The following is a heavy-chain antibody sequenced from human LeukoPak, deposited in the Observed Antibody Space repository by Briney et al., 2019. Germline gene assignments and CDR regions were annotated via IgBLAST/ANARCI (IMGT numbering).Heavy chain of an antibody. CDR3: ARGTYYSFLNDYWSAHFYMDV. J-gene: IGHJ6*03. CDR1: GFTFSSYS. V-gene: IGHV3-48*01. Sequence: GGSLRLSCAASGFTFSSYSMNWVRQAPGKGLEWVSYISSSSSTIYYADSVKGRFTISRDNAKNSLYLQMNSLRAEDTAVYYCARGTYYSFLNDYWSAHFYMDVWGEGTTVTVSS. D-gene: IGHD3-3*01. CDR2: ISSSSSTI.